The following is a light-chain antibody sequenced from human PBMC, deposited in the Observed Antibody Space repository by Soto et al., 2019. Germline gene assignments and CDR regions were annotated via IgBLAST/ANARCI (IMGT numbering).Light chain of an antibody. Sequence: QSALTQPPSASRSPGQSVTISCTGTSSDVGGYNFVSWYHQHPGIAPKLMIYEVSKRPSGVPDRFSGSKSGNTASLTVSGLQAEDEADYYCSSNAGSNNRYVFGTGTKVTVL. CDR3: SSNAGSNNRYV. CDR2: EVS. CDR1: SSDVGGYNF. V-gene: IGLV2-8*02. J-gene: IGLJ1*01.